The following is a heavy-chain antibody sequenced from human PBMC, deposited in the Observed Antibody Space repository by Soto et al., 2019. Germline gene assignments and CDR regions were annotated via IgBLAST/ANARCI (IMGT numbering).Heavy chain of an antibody. J-gene: IGHJ4*02. CDR3: ARGRRIQLWSSFDY. CDR2: INHSGST. CDR1: GGSFSGYY. Sequence: QVQLQQWGAGLLKPSETLSLTCAVYGGSFSGYYWSWIRKPPGKGLEWIGEINHSGSTNYNPSLRSRVTIFVDTSKNQFSLQMSSVTAADTAVYYWARGRRIQLWSSFDYWGEGTLVTFSS. D-gene: IGHD5-18*01. V-gene: IGHV4-34*01.